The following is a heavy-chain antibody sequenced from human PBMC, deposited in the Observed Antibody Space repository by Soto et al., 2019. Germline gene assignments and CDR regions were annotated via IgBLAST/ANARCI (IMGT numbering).Heavy chain of an antibody. CDR3: ARDFNYYDSSGYYFRYYYYGMDV. J-gene: IGHJ6*02. D-gene: IGHD3-22*01. Sequence: PSEALSLTCAVYGGSLSGYFWSWIRQPPGKGLEWIGEINHSGSTNYNPSLKSRVTISVDKSKNQFSLKLSSVTAADTAVYYCARDFNYYDSSGYYFRYYYYGMDVWGQGTTVTVSS. CDR1: GGSLSGYF. V-gene: IGHV4-34*01. CDR2: INHSGST.